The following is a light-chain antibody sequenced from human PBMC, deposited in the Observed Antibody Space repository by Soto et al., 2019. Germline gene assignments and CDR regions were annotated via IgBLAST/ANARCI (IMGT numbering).Light chain of an antibody. J-gene: IGKJ1*01. CDR2: GGS. V-gene: IGKV3-20*01. CDR3: QQYNGYWT. Sequence: PEESATVSCRASQTVRGIYLAWYQQKPGQAPRLLIYGGSSRATGIPDRFSGSGSGAEFTLTISSLQPEDFATYVCQQYNGYWTFGQGTKVDIK. CDR1: QTVRGIY.